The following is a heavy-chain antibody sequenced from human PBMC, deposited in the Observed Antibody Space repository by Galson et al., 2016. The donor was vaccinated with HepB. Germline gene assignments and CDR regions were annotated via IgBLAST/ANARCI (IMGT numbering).Heavy chain of an antibody. J-gene: IGHJ6*02. Sequence: QSGAEVKKAGESLKISCKASGYNFPYYWIGWVRQKPGKGLEWMGIIYHGDSEIRYSPSFQGQVTMSVDKSISTAFLQWSSLKASDTAMYYCARQYNFWSGYSESYFGMDVWGQGTTVTVSS. D-gene: IGHD3-3*01. V-gene: IGHV5-51*01. CDR2: IYHGDSEI. CDR1: GYNFPYYW. CDR3: ARQYNFWSGYSESYFGMDV.